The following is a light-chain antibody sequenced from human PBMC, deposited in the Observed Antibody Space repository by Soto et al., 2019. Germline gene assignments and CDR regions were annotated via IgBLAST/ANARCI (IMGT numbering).Light chain of an antibody. CDR3: QVWDRTTEHPV. CDR2: DDR. Sequence: SYELTQPPSVSVAPGQTASITCGGNNIGSESVHWYQQKPGQAPVLVVYDDRDRPSGIPERFSGSNSGNTATLTISRVEAGDEADYWCQVWDRTTEHPVFGGGTKVTVL. V-gene: IGLV3-21*02. CDR1: NIGSES. J-gene: IGLJ3*02.